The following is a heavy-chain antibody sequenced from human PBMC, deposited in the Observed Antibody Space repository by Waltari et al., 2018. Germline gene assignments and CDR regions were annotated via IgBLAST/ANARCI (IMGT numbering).Heavy chain of an antibody. V-gene: IGHV3-30*18. CDR3: AKDQWTGDYYYGMDV. CDR1: GFNFGNYG. J-gene: IGHJ6*02. D-gene: IGHD7-27*01. CDR2: ISFDGSNE. Sequence: QVQLVESGGGVVQPARSLRLSCAALGFNFGNYGLHWVRQAPGKGLEWVALISFDGSNEDYSDSVKGRFTISRDNSKNTLFLQMSRLRAEDTAMYYCAKDQWTGDYYYGMDVWGQGTTVTVSS.